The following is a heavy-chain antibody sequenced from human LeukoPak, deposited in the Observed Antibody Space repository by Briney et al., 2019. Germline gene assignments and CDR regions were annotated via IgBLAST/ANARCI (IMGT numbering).Heavy chain of an antibody. CDR3: AKRCGGDCYVSSVTFDY. V-gene: IGHV3-11*04. Sequence: PGGSLRLSCAASGFTFSDYYMSWIRQAPGKGLEWVSYISSSGSTIYYADSVKGRFTISRDNAKNSLYLQMNSLRAEDTAVYYCAKRCGGDCYVSSVTFDYWGQGTLVTVSS. CDR2: ISSSGSTI. CDR1: GFTFSDYY. D-gene: IGHD2-21*02. J-gene: IGHJ4*02.